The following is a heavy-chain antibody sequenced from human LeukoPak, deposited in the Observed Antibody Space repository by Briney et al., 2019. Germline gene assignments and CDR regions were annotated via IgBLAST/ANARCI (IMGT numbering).Heavy chain of an antibody. CDR2: INHSGST. J-gene: IGHJ4*02. V-gene: IGHV4-34*01. CDR3: ARGTLLWPD. D-gene: IGHD3-10*01. CDR1: GGSFSSYY. Sequence: SETLSLTCAVYGGSFSSYYWSWIRQPPGKGLEWIGEINHSGSTNYNPSLKSRVTISVDTSKNQFSLKLSSVTAADTAVYYCARGTLLWPDWGQGTLVTVSS.